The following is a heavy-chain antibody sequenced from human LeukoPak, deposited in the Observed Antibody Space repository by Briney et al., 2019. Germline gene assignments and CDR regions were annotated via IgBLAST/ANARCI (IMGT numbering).Heavy chain of an antibody. V-gene: IGHV4-59*01. D-gene: IGHD5-24*01. CDR1: GGSINSYY. CDR2: FYNSGST. J-gene: IGHJ4*02. CDR3: AGTTRWLAFDY. Sequence: SETLSLTYTVSGGSINSYYWSWIRQPPGKGLEWIGCFYNSGSTNYNPSLKSRVIISVDTSKNQFSLKLNSVTAADTAVYYCAGTTRWLAFDYWGQGTLVTVSS.